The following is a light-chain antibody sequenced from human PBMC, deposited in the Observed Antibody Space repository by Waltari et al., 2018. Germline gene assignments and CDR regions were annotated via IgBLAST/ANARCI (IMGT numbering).Light chain of an antibody. V-gene: IGLV2-23*02. CDR1: TSDVGTYNL. Sequence: QSALTQTAAVSGSPGQSITIPCTGTTSDVGTYNLVSWYQQHPGKAPTLIIYDVNKRPSGVSNRFSGSKSGNTASLTISGLQAADEAEYYCCSYAGSAISVFGGGTKLTVL. CDR2: DVN. CDR3: CSYAGSAISV. J-gene: IGLJ3*02.